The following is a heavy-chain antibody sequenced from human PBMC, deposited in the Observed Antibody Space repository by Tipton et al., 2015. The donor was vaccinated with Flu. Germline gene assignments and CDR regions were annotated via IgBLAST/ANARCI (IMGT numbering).Heavy chain of an antibody. J-gene: IGHJ4*02. CDR2: IYSGRKT. D-gene: IGHD2-15*01. CDR3: VGGQGYLIDY. Sequence: VQLVQSGGGLIQPGGSLRLSCVASGFTVSSNYMSWVRQAPGKGLEWVSMIYSGRKTQYADSVRGRSTISGDNSKNTIYLEMNRLRAEDTALYYCVGGQGYLIDYWGQGTLVTVSS. V-gene: IGHV3-53*01. CDR1: GFTVSSNY.